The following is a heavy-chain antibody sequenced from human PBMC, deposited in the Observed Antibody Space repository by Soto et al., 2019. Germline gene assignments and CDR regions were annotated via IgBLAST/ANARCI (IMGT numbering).Heavy chain of an antibody. CDR1: GYSFHSYW. J-gene: IGHJ4*02. D-gene: IGHD5-18*01. CDR3: ARLRPDTAPYGIDY. CDR2: IYPGDSDT. V-gene: IGHV5-51*01. Sequence: ESLKISCKGSGYSFHSYWIGWVRQMPGTGLEWMGIIYPGDSDTRYRPSFQGQVTISADKSISTAYLQWSSLKASDTAMYYCARLRPDTAPYGIDYWGQGTLVTVSS.